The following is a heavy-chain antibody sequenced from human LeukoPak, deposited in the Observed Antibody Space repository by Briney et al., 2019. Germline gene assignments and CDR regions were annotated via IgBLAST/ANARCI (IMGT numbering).Heavy chain of an antibody. D-gene: IGHD3-22*01. Sequence: PSETLSLTCTVSGGSISSSSYYWGWIRHPPGKGLEWIGRIYYRGSTYYNPSLKSRVTIFVDRAKNQLSLQLSSVTAADTAVYYCARHGTYYDSNSQFDYWGQGTLVTVSS. CDR2: IYYRGST. CDR1: GGSISSSSYY. J-gene: IGHJ4*02. CDR3: ARHGTYYDSNSQFDY. V-gene: IGHV4-39*01.